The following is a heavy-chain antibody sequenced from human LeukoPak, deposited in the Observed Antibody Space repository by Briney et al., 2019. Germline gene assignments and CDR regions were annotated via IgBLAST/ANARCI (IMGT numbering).Heavy chain of an antibody. D-gene: IGHD3-22*01. Sequence: ASVKVSCKASGYTFTSYGISWVRQAPGQGLEWMGWISDYNGNTNYAQKLQGGVTMTTDTSTSTAYMELRSLRSDDTAVYYCAREGYYYDSSGYYYSWDYWGQGTLVTVSS. V-gene: IGHV1-18*01. CDR3: AREGYYYDSSGYYYSWDY. CDR2: ISDYNGNT. CDR1: GYTFTSYG. J-gene: IGHJ4*02.